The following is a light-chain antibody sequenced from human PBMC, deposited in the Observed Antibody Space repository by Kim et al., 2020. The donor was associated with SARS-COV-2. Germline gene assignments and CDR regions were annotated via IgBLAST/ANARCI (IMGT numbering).Light chain of an antibody. CDR3: QQYNNWPRT. CDR1: QSIDSN. CDR2: GAS. V-gene: IGKV3-15*01. J-gene: IGKJ1*01. Sequence: EIVMTQSPATLSVPPGDTATLSCRASQSIDSNLAWYQQKPGQAPRLLIFGASSKATSIPGRFSGSGSGTEFTLTISGLQSEDFADYYCQQYNNWPRTFGQGTKVDIK.